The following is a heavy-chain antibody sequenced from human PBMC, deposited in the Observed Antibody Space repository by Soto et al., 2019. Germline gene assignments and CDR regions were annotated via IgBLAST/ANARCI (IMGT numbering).Heavy chain of an antibody. V-gene: IGHV3-30*18. CDR3: AKAARNYDILTGYHLLDYFDY. J-gene: IGHJ4*02. CDR1: GFTFSSYG. D-gene: IGHD3-9*01. Sequence: GGSLRLSCAASGFTFSSYGMHWVRQAPGKGLEWVAVISYDGSNKYYADSVKGRFTISRDNSKNTLYLQMNSLRAEDTAVYYCAKAARNYDILTGYHLLDYFDYWGQGTLVTVSS. CDR2: ISYDGSNK.